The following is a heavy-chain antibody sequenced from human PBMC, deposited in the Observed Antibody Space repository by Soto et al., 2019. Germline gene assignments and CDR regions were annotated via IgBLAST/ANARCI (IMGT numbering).Heavy chain of an antibody. D-gene: IGHD3-3*01. CDR2: ISGSGGST. CDR1: GLTFSSYA. J-gene: IGHJ6*02. Sequence: PGGSLRLSCAASGLTFSSYAMSWVRQAPGKGLEWVSAISGSGGSTYYADSVKGRFTISRDNSKNTLYLQMNSLRAEDTAVYYCARDDDFWSGPHYGMDVWGQGTTVTVSS. CDR3: ARDDDFWSGPHYGMDV. V-gene: IGHV3-23*01.